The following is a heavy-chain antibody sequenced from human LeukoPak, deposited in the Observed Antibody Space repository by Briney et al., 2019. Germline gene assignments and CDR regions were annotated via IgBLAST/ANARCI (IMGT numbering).Heavy chain of an antibody. D-gene: IGHD1-14*01. CDR3: TRPSHSYGTDAFDI. J-gene: IGHJ3*02. CDR1: AFTFSGSA. V-gene: IGHV3-73*01. CDR2: IRSKADSYAT. Sequence: GGSLRLSCAASAFTFSGSAMHWVRQASGKGLEWIGRIRSKADSYATAYAASVKGRSTISRDDSKNTAYLQMNSLKTEDTAVYYCTRPSHSYGTDAFDIWGQGTMVTVSS.